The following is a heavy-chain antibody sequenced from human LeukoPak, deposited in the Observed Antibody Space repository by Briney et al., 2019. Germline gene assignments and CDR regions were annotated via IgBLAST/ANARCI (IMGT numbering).Heavy chain of an antibody. Sequence: GGSLRLSCAASGFTFSSYEMNWVRQAPGKGLEWVGRIKAKTNGGTTDYAAPVKGRFAISRDDSKNTLYLQMNSLKTDDIALYYCTTEGPTYGFHSFDTWGQGTMVTISS. V-gene: IGHV3-15*01. J-gene: IGHJ3*02. D-gene: IGHD3-10*01. CDR1: GFTFSSYE. CDR3: TTEGPTYGFHSFDT. CDR2: IKAKTNGGTT.